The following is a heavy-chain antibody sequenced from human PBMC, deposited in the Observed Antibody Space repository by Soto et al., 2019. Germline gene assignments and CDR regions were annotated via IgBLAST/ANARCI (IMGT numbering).Heavy chain of an antibody. V-gene: IGHV3-7*03. CDR1: GFTFSSYW. Sequence: GGSLRLSCAASGFTFSSYWMSWVRQAPGKGLEWVANIKQDGSEKYYVDSVKGRFTISRDNAKNSLYLQMNSLRAEDTAVYYCAREIDQLLQWYFDLWGRGTLVTVSS. J-gene: IGHJ2*01. D-gene: IGHD2-2*01. CDR3: AREIDQLLQWYFDL. CDR2: IKQDGSEK.